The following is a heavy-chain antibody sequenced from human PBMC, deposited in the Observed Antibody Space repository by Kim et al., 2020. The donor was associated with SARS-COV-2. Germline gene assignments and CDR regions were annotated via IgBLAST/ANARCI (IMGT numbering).Heavy chain of an antibody. V-gene: IGHV3-48*03. D-gene: IGHD5-18*01. CDR3: ARDLDSYGYSGMDV. CDR2: ISSSGSTI. CDR1: GFTFSSYE. Sequence: GGSLRLSCAASGFTFSSYEMNWVRQAPGKGLEWVSYISSSGSTIYYADSVKGRFTISRDNAKNSLYLQMNSLRAEDTAVYYCARDLDSYGYSGMDVWGQGTTVTVSS. J-gene: IGHJ6*02.